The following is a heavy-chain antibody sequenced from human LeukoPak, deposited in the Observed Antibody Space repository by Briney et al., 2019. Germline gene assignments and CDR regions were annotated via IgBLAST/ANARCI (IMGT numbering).Heavy chain of an antibody. CDR3: ARGKTHLSAFDI. J-gene: IGHJ3*02. Sequence: SPGGSLRLSCAASGFTFSDYYMSWIRQAPGKGLEWVSYISSNGSTIYYADSVKGRFTISRDNAKNSLYLQMNSLRAEDTAVYYCARGKTHLSAFDIWGQGTMVTVSS. CDR1: GFTFSDYY. CDR2: ISSNGSTI. V-gene: IGHV3-11*04.